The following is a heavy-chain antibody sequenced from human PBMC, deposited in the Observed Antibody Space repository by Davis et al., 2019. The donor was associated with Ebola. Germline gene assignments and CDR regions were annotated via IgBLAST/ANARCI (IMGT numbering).Heavy chain of an antibody. CDR1: GFPFHSYA. CDR2: ISWNSAKT. J-gene: IGHJ6*02. Sequence: PGGSLRLSCAASGFPFHSYAMHWVRHGPAMGLEWVSSISWNSAKTEYASSVKGRFTISRDNGKNSLYLQMNDLRPDDTALYYCVKDFRQWEVSGDGFDVWGQGTTVTVSS. V-gene: IGHV3-9*01. D-gene: IGHD1-26*01. CDR3: VKDFRQWEVSGDGFDV.